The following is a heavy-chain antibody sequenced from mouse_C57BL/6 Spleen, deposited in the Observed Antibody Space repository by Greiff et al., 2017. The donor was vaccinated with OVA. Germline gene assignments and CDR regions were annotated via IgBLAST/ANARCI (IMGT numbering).Heavy chain of an antibody. CDR2: IHPTSGST. J-gene: IGHJ3*01. CDR1: GYTFTSYW. V-gene: IGHV1-64*01. D-gene: IGHD2-4*01. CDR3: ARGLCYDYDGPFAY. Sequence: QVQLQQPGAELVKPGASVKLSCKASGYTFTSYWMHWVKQRPGQGLEWIGMIHPTSGSTNYNEKFKSKATLTVAKSSSTAYMKLSSLTSEDSAVSYCARGLCYDYDGPFAYWGQGTLVTVSA.